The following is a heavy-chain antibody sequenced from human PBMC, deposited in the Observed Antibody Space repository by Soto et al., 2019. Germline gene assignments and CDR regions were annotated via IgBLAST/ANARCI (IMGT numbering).Heavy chain of an antibody. CDR2: IIPIFGTA. CDR1: GGTFSSYA. CDR3: ARDYDSSGYFDY. J-gene: IGHJ4*02. V-gene: IGHV1-69*06. Sequence: ASVKVSCKVSGGTFSSYAISWVRQAPGQGLEWMGGIIPIFGTANYAQKFQGRVTITADKSTSTAYMELSSLRSEDTAVYYCARDYDSSGYFDYWGQGTLVTVSS. D-gene: IGHD3-22*01.